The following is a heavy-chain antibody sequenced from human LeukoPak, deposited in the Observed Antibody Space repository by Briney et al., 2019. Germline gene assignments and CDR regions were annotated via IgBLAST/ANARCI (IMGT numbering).Heavy chain of an antibody. V-gene: IGHV3-23*01. CDR1: GFTFSSYT. J-gene: IGHJ4*02. Sequence: GGSLRLSCAASGFTFSSYTMSWVRQAPGKGLEWVSAISGSGGSTYYADSVKGRFTISRDNSKNTLYLQMNSLRAEDTAVYYCAKNLDYGDYMYYFDYWGQGTLVTVSS. CDR2: ISGSGGST. D-gene: IGHD4-17*01. CDR3: AKNLDYGDYMYYFDY.